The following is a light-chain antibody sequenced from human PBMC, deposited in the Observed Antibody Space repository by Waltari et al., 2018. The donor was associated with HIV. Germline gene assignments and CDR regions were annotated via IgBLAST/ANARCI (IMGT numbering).Light chain of an antibody. Sequence: QSVLTQPPSVSAAPGQKVTISCSGSSSNIANNYVSWYQQLPGPAPKLLIYDKNKRPSGIPDRFSGSKSGTSATLGITGLQTGDEADYYCGTWDSSLSAEVFGTGTKVTVL. V-gene: IGLV1-51*01. J-gene: IGLJ1*01. CDR3: GTWDSSLSAEV. CDR2: DKN. CDR1: SSNIANNY.